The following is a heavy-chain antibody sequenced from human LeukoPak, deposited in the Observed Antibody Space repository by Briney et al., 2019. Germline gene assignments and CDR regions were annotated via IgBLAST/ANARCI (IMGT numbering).Heavy chain of an antibody. CDR1: GGSISSNNW. D-gene: IGHD5-12*01. V-gene: IGHV4-4*02. CDR2: IYHSGST. Sequence: PSETLSLTCAVSGGSISSNNWWSWVRQPPGKGLKWIGEIYHSGSTNYNPSLKSRVTISVDKSKNQFSLKLSSVTAADTAVYYCARAIREWVVATTLDGGNYFDYWGQGTLVTVSS. CDR3: ARAIREWVVATTLDGGNYFDY. J-gene: IGHJ4*02.